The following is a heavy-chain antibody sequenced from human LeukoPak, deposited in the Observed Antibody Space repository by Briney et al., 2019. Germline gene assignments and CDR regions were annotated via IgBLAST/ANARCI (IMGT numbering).Heavy chain of an antibody. Sequence: GGSLRLSCAASGFTLSSYGMSWVRQAPGEGLEWVSSITESDGRTNYADPVRGRFTISRDNSKNTLYLQMNSLRAEDTAVYYCAKDYRRWAFDYWGQGTLVTVSS. CDR2: ITESDGRT. CDR1: GFTLSSYG. V-gene: IGHV3-23*01. J-gene: IGHJ4*02. CDR3: AKDYRRWAFDY. D-gene: IGHD4-23*01.